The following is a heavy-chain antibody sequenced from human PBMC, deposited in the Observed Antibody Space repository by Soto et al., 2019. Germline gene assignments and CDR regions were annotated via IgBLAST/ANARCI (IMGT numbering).Heavy chain of an antibody. D-gene: IGHD1-26*01. CDR2: IYYSGTT. V-gene: IGHV4-30-4*01. J-gene: IGHJ4*02. CDR3: ARVSVAMDTGTFYADY. CDR1: GGSINSGNYY. Sequence: QVQLQESGPGLVKPSQTLSLTCTVSGGSINSGNYYWSWIRQPPGKGLEWIGTIYYSGTTYHNPSLKSRVTISLDTSKKQFSLKLSSVTAADTAVYYCARVSVAMDTGTFYADYGGQGTLVTVSS.